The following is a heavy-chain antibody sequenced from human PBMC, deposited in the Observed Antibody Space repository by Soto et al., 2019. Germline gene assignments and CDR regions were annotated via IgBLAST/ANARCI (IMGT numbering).Heavy chain of an antibody. D-gene: IGHD6-6*01. CDR2: ISYDGSNK. Sequence: GGSLRLSCAASGFTFSSYGMHWVRQAPGKGLEWVAVISYDGSNKYYADSVKGRFTISRDNSKNTLYLQMNSLRAEDTAVYYCAKDPYIAAPTWYYFDYWGQGTLVTVSS. CDR1: GFTFSSYG. V-gene: IGHV3-30*18. J-gene: IGHJ4*02. CDR3: AKDPYIAAPTWYYFDY.